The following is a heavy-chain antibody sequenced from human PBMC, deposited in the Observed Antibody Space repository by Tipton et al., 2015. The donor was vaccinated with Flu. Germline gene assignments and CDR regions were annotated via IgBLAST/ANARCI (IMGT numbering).Heavy chain of an antibody. CDR1: AHIFIGYY. CDR3: ASGPST. V-gene: IGHV1-2*06. J-gene: IGHJ5*02. Sequence: QLVQSGAEVKKTGASVKVSCKAPAHIFIGYYIHWVRQAPGQGLEWLGRINPNSGGANYAQKFQGRLTLTRDTSINTVYMELSRLRSDDTAEYYCASGPSTWGQGPLVTVSS. CDR2: INPNSGGA.